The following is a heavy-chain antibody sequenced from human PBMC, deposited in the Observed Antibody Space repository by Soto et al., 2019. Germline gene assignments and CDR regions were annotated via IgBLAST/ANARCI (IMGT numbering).Heavy chain of an antibody. CDR3: AKGAGAGAFRYFDY. J-gene: IGHJ4*02. V-gene: IGHV3-23*01. D-gene: IGHD1-26*01. Sequence: GASVKVSCAASGFTFSSYAMTWFRQAPGKGLEWVSAISASGGNTYYADSVKGRFTISRDNSKNTLYLQMNSLRAEDTAVYYCAKGAGAGAFRYFDYWGQGTLVTVSS. CDR1: GFTFSSYA. CDR2: ISASGGNT.